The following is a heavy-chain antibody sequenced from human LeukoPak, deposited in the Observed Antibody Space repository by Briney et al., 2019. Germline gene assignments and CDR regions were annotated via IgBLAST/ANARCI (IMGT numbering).Heavy chain of an antibody. V-gene: IGHV1-69*04. CDR2: IIPILGIA. CDR1: GGTFSSYA. J-gene: IGHJ3*02. D-gene: IGHD3-22*01. Sequence: SVKVSCKASGGTFSSYAISWVRQALGQGLEWMGRIIPILGIANYAQKFQGRVTITADKSTSTAYMELSSLRSEDTAAYYCAREPYYYDSSGQTLDAFDIWGQGTMVTVSS. CDR3: AREPYYYDSSGQTLDAFDI.